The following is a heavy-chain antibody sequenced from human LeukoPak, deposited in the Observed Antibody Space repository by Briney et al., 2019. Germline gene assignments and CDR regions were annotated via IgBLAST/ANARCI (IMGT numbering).Heavy chain of an antibody. CDR1: GCIFNDPW. D-gene: IGHD4/OR15-4a*01. CDR2: IRHDGSEK. J-gene: IGHJ4*02. CDR3: ATGANLFQY. V-gene: IGHV3-7*01. Sequence: GGSLRLSCAASGCIFNDPWMSWVRQAPGKGLEWVANIRHDGSEKYYLDSVRGRFTISRDNAKNAVYLQMNNLRGEDTAVYYCATGANLFQYWGQGTLVTVSS.